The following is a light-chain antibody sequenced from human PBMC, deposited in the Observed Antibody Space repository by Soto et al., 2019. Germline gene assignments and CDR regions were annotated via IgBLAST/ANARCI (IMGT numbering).Light chain of an antibody. Sequence: AIRMTQSPSSLSASTGDRVTITCRASQGISSYLAWYQQKPGKAPKLLIYAASTLQSGVPSRFSGSGSGTDFTLTISCLQSEDFATYYCQRSYGSPPWTFGQGTKVEIK. CDR2: AAS. CDR3: QRSYGSPPWT. J-gene: IGKJ1*01. CDR1: QGISSY. V-gene: IGKV1-8*01.